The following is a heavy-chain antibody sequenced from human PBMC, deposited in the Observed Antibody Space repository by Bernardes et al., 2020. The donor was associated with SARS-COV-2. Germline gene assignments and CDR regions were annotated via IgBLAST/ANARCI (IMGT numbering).Heavy chain of an antibody. J-gene: IGHJ3*02. V-gene: IGHV3-7*03. CDR1: GFTFSSYW. CDR2: IKQDGSEK. D-gene: IGHD4-17*01. Sequence: GGSLRLSCAASGFTFSSYWMSWVRQAPGKGLEWVANIKQDGSEKYYVDSVKGRFTISRDNAKNSLYLQMNSLRAEDTAVYYCARDSTDDYGDYVGAFDIWGQGTMVTVSS. CDR3: ARDSTDDYGDYVGAFDI.